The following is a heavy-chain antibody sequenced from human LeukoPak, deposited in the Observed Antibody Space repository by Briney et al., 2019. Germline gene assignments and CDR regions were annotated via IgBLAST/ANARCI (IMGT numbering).Heavy chain of an antibody. CDR3: ARVAVLRFLEWSFDY. D-gene: IGHD3-3*01. V-gene: IGHV3-21*01. J-gene: IGHJ4*02. Sequence: GGSLRLSCAASGFTFSSYSMNWVRQAPGKGLEWVSSISSSSSYIYYADSVKGRFTISRDNAKNSLYLQMNSLRAEDTAVYYCARVAVLRFLEWSFDYWGQGTLVTVSS. CDR2: ISSSSSYI. CDR1: GFTFSSYS.